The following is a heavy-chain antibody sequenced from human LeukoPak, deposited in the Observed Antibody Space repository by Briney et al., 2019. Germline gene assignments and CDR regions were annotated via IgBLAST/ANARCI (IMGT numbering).Heavy chain of an antibody. CDR3: ARQKVTLARS. CDR1: GFTFSSYW. J-gene: IGHJ4*02. Sequence: GGSLRLSCAASGFTFSSYWRSWVRQAPGKGLEWVANIKQDGSEKYYVDSVKGRFTISRDNAKNSLYLQMNSLRAEGTAVYYCARQKVTLARSWRQGTLLTVPS. D-gene: IGHD2-21*02. CDR2: IKQDGSEK. V-gene: IGHV3-7*01.